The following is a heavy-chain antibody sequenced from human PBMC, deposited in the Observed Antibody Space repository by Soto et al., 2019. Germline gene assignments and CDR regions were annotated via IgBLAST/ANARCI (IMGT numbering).Heavy chain of an antibody. J-gene: IGHJ4*02. Sequence: EVQLVESGGDLVKPGGCLRLSCAASGITFTNAWMSWVRQAPGKGLEWVGRIKNKADGGTTDYAAPVRGRFTISRDDSKNTLFLQMNSLETEDTAVYYCTTDPGYYEDFWGRGTLVTVSS. CDR2: IKNKADGGTT. CDR3: TTDPGYYEDF. V-gene: IGHV3-15*01. CDR1: GITFTNAW. D-gene: IGHD4-17*01.